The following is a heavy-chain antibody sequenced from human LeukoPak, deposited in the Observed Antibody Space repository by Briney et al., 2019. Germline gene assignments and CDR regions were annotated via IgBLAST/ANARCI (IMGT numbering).Heavy chain of an antibody. Sequence: XXXXGMHXXRQAPGKGXEWVAVISYDGSNKYYADSVKGRFTISRDNSKNTLYLQMNSLRAEDTAVYYCAKGGYTVYYFDYWGQGTLVTVSS. CDR1: XXXXG. CDR2: ISYDGSNK. J-gene: IGHJ4*02. CDR3: AKGGYTVYYFDY. V-gene: IGHV3-30*18. D-gene: IGHD6-25*01.